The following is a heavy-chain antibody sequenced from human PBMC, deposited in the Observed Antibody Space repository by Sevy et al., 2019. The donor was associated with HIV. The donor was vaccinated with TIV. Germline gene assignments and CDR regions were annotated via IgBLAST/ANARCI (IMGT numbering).Heavy chain of an antibody. V-gene: IGHV3-7*01. Sequence: GGSLRLSCAASGFTFSRYWMSWVRQAPGKGLEWVANIKQDGSEKYYVDSVKGRFTISRDNAKKSLFLQMNSLRAEDTAVYYCAREGDDSSGFGMDVWGQGTTVTVSS. D-gene: IGHD5-12*01. CDR3: AREGDDSSGFGMDV. CDR2: IKQDGSEK. CDR1: GFTFSRYW. J-gene: IGHJ6*02.